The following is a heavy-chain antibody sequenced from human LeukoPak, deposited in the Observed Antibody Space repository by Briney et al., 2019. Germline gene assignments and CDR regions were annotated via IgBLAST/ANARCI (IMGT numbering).Heavy chain of an antibody. Sequence: GGSLRLSCAASGFTFSSYAMSWVRQAPGKGLEWVSAISGSGGSTYYADSVKGRFTISRDNSKNTLYLQMNSLGAEDTAVYYCAKGYSSSWQYYFDYWGQGTLVTVSS. D-gene: IGHD6-13*01. CDR3: AKGYSSSWQYYFDY. CDR1: GFTFSSYA. V-gene: IGHV3-23*01. CDR2: ISGSGGST. J-gene: IGHJ4*02.